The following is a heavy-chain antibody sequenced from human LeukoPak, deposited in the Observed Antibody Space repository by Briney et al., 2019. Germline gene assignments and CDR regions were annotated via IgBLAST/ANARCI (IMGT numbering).Heavy chain of an antibody. J-gene: IGHJ3*02. CDR3: ARDPRDGYRDAFDI. CDR2: IYYSGST. Sequence: SETLSLTCTVSGGSISSYYWNWVRQPPGKGLEWIGYIYYSGSTNYNPSLKSRVTISVDTSKNQFSLKVSSVTSADTGVYYCARDPRDGYRDAFDIWGQGKMVTVSS. CDR1: GGSISSYY. D-gene: IGHD5-24*01. V-gene: IGHV4-59*01.